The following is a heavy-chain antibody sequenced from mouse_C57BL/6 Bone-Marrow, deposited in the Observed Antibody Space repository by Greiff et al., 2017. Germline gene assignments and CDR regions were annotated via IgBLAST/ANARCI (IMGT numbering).Heavy chain of an antibody. V-gene: IGHV1-50*01. CDR3: ARVYYGYYYFDY. CDR2: IDPSDSYT. CDR1: GYTFTSYW. D-gene: IGHD2-2*01. Sequence: QVQLQQPGAELVKPGASVKLSCKASGYTFTSYWMQWVKQRPGQGLEWIGEIDPSDSYTNYNQKFKGKATLTVDTSSSTASMQLSSLTSEDSAVYYCARVYYGYYYFDYWGQGTTLTVSS. J-gene: IGHJ2*01.